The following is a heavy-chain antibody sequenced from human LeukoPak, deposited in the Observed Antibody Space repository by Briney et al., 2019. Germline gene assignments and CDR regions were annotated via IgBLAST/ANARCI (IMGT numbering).Heavy chain of an antibody. CDR3: ARDFRFLEWLLSAHFDY. CDR2: ISSSSSYI. J-gene: IGHJ4*02. V-gene: IGHV3-21*01. CDR1: GFTFSSYS. Sequence: GGSLRLSRAASGFTFSSYSMNWVRQAPGKGLEWVSSISSSSSYIYYADSVKGRFTISRDNAKNSLYLQMNSLRAEDTAVYYCARDFRFLEWLLSAHFDYWGQGTLVTVSS. D-gene: IGHD3-3*01.